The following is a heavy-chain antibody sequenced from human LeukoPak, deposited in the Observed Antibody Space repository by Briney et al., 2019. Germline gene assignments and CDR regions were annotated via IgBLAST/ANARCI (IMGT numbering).Heavy chain of an antibody. J-gene: IGHJ3*02. CDR3: ARMCSSTSCSIDDAFDI. D-gene: IGHD2-2*01. CDR2: ISSSGSTI. Sequence: GGSLRLSCAASGFTFSDYYMSWIRQAPGKGLEWVSYISSSGSTIYYADSVKGRFTISRDNAKNSLYLQMNSLRAEDTAVYYCARMCSSTSCSIDDAFDIWGQGTMVTVSS. V-gene: IGHV3-11*04. CDR1: GFTFSDYY.